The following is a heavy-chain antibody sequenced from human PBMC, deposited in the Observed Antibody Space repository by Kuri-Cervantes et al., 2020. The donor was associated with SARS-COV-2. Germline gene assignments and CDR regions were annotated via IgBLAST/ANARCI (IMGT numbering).Heavy chain of an antibody. CDR2: ISGSGGST. V-gene: IGHV3-23*01. CDR3: TTVPGYCSSTSCFDYYGMDV. CDR1: GFTFSSYA. Sequence: GGSLRLSCAASGFTFSSYAMSWVRQAPGKGLEWVSAISGSGGSTYYADSVKGRFTISRDNSKNTLYLQMNSLKTEDTAVYYCTTVPGYCSSTSCFDYYGMDVWGQGTTVTFSS. J-gene: IGHJ6*02. D-gene: IGHD2-2*01.